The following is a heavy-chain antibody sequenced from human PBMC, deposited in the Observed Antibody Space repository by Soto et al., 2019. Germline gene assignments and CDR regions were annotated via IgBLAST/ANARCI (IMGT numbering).Heavy chain of an antibody. CDR1: GFTFDDYA. CDR3: AKERSYGSGRFDY. Sequence: SGRSLRLSCAASGFTFDDYAMHWVRQAPGKGLEWVSGITWNSGRIGYADSVKGRFTISRDNAKNSLYLQMSSLKPEDTALYYCAKERSYGSGRFDYWGQGTLVTVSS. J-gene: IGHJ4*02. D-gene: IGHD3-10*01. V-gene: IGHV3-9*01. CDR2: ITWNSGRI.